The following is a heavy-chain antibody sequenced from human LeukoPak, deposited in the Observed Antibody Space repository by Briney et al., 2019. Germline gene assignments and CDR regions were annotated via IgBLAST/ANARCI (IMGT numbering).Heavy chain of an antibody. Sequence: ASVKVSCKASGGTFSSYAISWVRQAPGQGLEWMGGIIPIFGTANYAQKFQGRVTITADESTSTAYMELSSLRSEDTAVYYCARDLGCSGGSCYSPSLWFDPWGRGTLVTVSS. CDR2: IIPIFGTA. V-gene: IGHV1-69*01. J-gene: IGHJ5*02. D-gene: IGHD2-15*01. CDR1: GGTFSSYA. CDR3: ARDLGCSGGSCYSPSLWFDP.